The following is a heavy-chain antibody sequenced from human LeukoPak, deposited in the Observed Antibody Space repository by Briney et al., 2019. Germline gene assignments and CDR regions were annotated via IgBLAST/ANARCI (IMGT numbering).Heavy chain of an antibody. CDR1: GGTFSSYA. CDR2: IIPIFGTA. Sequence: SVKVSCKSSGGTFSSYAISWVRQAPGQGLEWMGRIIPIFGTANYAQKFQGRVTITTDESTSTAYMELSSLRSEDTAVYYCARAEGEWLVLGEYFQHWGQGTLVTVSS. CDR3: ARAEGEWLVLGEYFQH. D-gene: IGHD6-19*01. J-gene: IGHJ1*01. V-gene: IGHV1-69*05.